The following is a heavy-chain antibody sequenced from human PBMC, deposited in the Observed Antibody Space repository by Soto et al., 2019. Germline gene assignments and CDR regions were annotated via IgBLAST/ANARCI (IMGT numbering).Heavy chain of an antibody. CDR2: IIPIFGTA. Sequence: SVKVSYKASGGTFSRYTISWVRQAPGQGLEWMGGIIPIFGTANYAQKFQGRVTITADESTSTAYMELSSLRSEDTAVYYCARLQRRYGVQYHFDYWGQGTLVTVSS. CDR3: ARLQRRYGVQYHFDY. D-gene: IGHD4-17*01. J-gene: IGHJ4*02. V-gene: IGHV1-69*13. CDR1: GGTFSRYT.